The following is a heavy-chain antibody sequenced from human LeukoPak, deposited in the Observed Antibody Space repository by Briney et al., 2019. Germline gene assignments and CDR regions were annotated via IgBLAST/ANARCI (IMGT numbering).Heavy chain of an antibody. J-gene: IGHJ4*02. CDR1: GFIFSSYA. CDR2: ISGGGEST. D-gene: IGHD2-15*01. V-gene: IGHV3-23*01. Sequence: GGSLRLSCAASGFIFSSYAMNWVRQAPGKGLEWVSAISGGGESTYNADSVKGRFIISRDNSKNTVYLQMNSLRAEDTAVYYCAKGEGGSCSSSSCSTYFDYWGQGTLVTVSS. CDR3: AKGEGGSCSSSSCSTYFDY.